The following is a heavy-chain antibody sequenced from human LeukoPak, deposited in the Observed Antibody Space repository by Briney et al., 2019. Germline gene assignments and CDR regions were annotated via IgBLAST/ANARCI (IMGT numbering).Heavy chain of an antibody. CDR3: ARDRMTSGWDWLYRRYGMDV. CDR1: GYTFTDYY. J-gene: IGHJ6*02. CDR2: INTNTGNP. D-gene: IGHD6-19*01. Sequence: ASVKVSCKASGYTFTDYYMHWVRQAPGQGLEWMGWINTNTGNPTYAQGFTGRFVFSLDTSVSTAYLQISSLKAEDTAVYYCARDRMTSGWDWLYRRYGMDVWGQGTTVTVSS. V-gene: IGHV7-4-1*02.